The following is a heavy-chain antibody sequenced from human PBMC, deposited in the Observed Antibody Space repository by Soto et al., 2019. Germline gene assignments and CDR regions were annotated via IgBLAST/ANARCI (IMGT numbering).Heavy chain of an antibody. V-gene: IGHV4-59*02. J-gene: IGHJ5*02. CDR2: ISYIGTT. CDR3: AREMGGALDWFDP. D-gene: IGHD1-26*01. Sequence: QVQLQESGPGLVKPSETLSLTCTVSGDSVRIYYWSWIRQPPVKGLEWIRYISYIGTTTYNPSLKSRVTISAHTSMNQFSLKLTSVTAADTAVYYCAREMGGALDWFDPWGQGTLVTVSS. CDR1: GDSVRIYY.